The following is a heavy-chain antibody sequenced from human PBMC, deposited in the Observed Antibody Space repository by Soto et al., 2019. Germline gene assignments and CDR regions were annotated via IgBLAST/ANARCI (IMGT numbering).Heavy chain of an antibody. D-gene: IGHD5-18*01. Sequence: PSETLSLTCAVYGGSFSGYYWSWIRQPPGEGLEWIGEINHSGSTNYNPSLKSRVTISVDTSKNQFSLKLSSVTAADTAVYYCARVNSYGYVWVRTSKLDYFDYWGQGTLVTVSS. J-gene: IGHJ4*02. CDR2: INHSGST. V-gene: IGHV4-34*01. CDR3: ARVNSYGYVWVRTSKLDYFDY. CDR1: GGSFSGYY.